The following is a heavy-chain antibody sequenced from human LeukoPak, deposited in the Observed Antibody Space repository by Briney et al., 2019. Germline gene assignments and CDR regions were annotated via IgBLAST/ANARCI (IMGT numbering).Heavy chain of an antibody. CDR3: VKGYRQWLVDFDY. V-gene: IGHV3-64D*06. J-gene: IGHJ4*02. Sequence: GGSLRLSCSASGFTFSSYAMHWVRQAPGKGLEYVSAISSNGGSTYYADSVKGRFTISRDNSKNTLYRQMSSLRAEDTAVYYCVKGYRQWLVDFDYWGQGTLVTVSS. CDR1: GFTFSSYA. D-gene: IGHD6-19*01. CDR2: ISSNGGST.